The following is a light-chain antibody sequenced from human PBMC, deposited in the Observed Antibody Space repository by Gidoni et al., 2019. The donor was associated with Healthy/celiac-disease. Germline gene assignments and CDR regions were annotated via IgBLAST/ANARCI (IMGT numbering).Light chain of an antibody. V-gene: IGKV1-27*01. J-gene: IGKJ4*01. Sequence: EIKMTQSPSPLSASVGDRVTITCRASQGISNYLAWYQQKPGKVPKLLIYAASTLQSGVPSRCSGSGSGADFTLTISSLQPEDVATYYCQKYNSAPLTFGGXTKVEIK. CDR1: QGISNY. CDR3: QKYNSAPLT. CDR2: AAS.